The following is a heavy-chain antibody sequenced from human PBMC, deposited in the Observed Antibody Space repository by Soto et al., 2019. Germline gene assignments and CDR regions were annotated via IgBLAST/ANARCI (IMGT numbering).Heavy chain of an antibody. CDR3: TRPSGIRYSPFDP. Sequence: EVQLVESGGGLVQPGGSLKLSCAASGFTFSGSAMHWVRQASGKGLEWVGRIRSKANSYATAYAASVKGRFTISRDDSKNTAYLQMNSLKTEDTAAYYCTRPSGIRYSPFDPWGQGTLVTVSS. D-gene: IGHD3-9*01. CDR1: GFTFSGSA. J-gene: IGHJ5*02. CDR2: IRSKANSYAT. V-gene: IGHV3-73*01.